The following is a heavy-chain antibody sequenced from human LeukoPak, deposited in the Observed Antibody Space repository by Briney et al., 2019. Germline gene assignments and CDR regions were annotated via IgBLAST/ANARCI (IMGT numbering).Heavy chain of an antibody. J-gene: IGHJ4*02. Sequence: PSETLSLTCTVSGGSISGYYWSWIRQPPGKELEWIGYIYYSGSTNYNPSLKSRVTISVDTSKNQYSLKLSSVTAADTAVYYCTTVRYDSSGYYSYFDYWGQGTLVTVSS. CDR1: GGSISGYY. CDR2: IYYSGST. D-gene: IGHD3-22*01. V-gene: IGHV4-59*01. CDR3: TTVRYDSSGYYSYFDY.